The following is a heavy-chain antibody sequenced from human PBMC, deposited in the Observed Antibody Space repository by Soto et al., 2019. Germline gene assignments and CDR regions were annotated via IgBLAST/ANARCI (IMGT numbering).Heavy chain of an antibody. V-gene: IGHV3-30-3*01. CDR3: ARDRYSSSSNWYFDR. CDR2: ISYDGSNK. D-gene: IGHD6-6*01. J-gene: IGHJ2*01. Sequence: QVQLVESGGGVVQPGRSPRLSCAASGFTFSSNAMHWVRQAPGKGLEWVAFISYDGSNKYYTDSVKGRFTISRDNSKNTLYLQMNSLRPEDTAVYYCARDRYSSSSNWYFDRWGRGTLVTVSS. CDR1: GFTFSSNA.